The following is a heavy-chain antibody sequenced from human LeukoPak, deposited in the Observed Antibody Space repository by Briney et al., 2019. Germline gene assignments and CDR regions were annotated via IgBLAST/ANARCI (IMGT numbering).Heavy chain of an antibody. J-gene: IGHJ4*02. V-gene: IGHV4-59*01. D-gene: IGHD3-3*01. CDR2: IYYSGSA. CDR1: GGSISSYY. Sequence: SETLSLTCTVSGGSISSYYWSWIRQPPGKGLEWIGYIYYSGSANYNPSLKSRVTISVDTSKNQLSLKLSSVTAADTAVYYCAMSNFGVDYWGQGTLVTVSS. CDR3: AMSNFGVDY.